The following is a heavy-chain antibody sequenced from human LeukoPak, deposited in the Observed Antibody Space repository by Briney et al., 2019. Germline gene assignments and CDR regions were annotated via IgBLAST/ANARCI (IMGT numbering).Heavy chain of an antibody. Sequence: SETLSLTCAVYGGSFSGYYWSWIRQPPGKGLEWIGEINHSGSTNYNPSLKSRVTISVDTSKNQFSLKLSSVTAADTAVYYCARHPVDIVATIYDDAFDIWGQGTMVTVSS. J-gene: IGHJ3*02. D-gene: IGHD5-12*01. CDR1: GGSFSGYY. CDR3: ARHPVDIVATIYDDAFDI. V-gene: IGHV4-34*01. CDR2: INHSGST.